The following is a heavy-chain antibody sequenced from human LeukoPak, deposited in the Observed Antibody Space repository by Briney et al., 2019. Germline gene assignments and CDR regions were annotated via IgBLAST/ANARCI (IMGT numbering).Heavy chain of an antibody. CDR3: ARGAYDYSNYFWFDP. CDR2: IYHSGST. CDR1: GGSISSGSYY. J-gene: IGHJ5*02. Sequence: PSQTLSLTCTVSGGSISSGSYYWSWIRQPPGKGLEWIGYIYHSGSTYYNPSLKSRVTISVDRSKNQFSLKLSSVTAADTAVYYCARGAYDYSNYFWFDPWGQGTLVTVSS. V-gene: IGHV4-30-2*01. D-gene: IGHD4-11*01.